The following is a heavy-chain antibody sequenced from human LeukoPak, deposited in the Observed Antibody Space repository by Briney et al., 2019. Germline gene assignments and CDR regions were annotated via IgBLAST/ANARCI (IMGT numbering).Heavy chain of an antibody. D-gene: IGHD4-17*01. V-gene: IGHV4-39*02. CDR1: GGSISSYY. CDR2: GFYSGSA. Sequence: PSETLSLTCTVSGGSISSYYWSWIRQPPGKGLEWIGSGFYSGSAYYNPSLKSRVSISVDTSKNHFSLNLSSVTAADTAVYYCARLRGAMTPVTSDFDYWGQGTLVTVSS. J-gene: IGHJ4*02. CDR3: ARLRGAMTPVTSDFDY.